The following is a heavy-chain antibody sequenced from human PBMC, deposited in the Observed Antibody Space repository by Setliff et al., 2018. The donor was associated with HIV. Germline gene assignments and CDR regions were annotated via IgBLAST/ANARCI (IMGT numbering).Heavy chain of an antibody. J-gene: IGHJ4*02. D-gene: IGHD6-19*01. CDR3: ASGLAVAGYFDY. Sequence: SETLSLTCAVYGGSFSDYYWTWIRQSPGKGLEWIGEINHRGSTNCNPSLKSRVTMSVDTSQNRFSLNLRSVTAADTALYYCASGLAVAGYFDYWGQGALVTVSS. CDR2: INHRGST. CDR1: GGSFSDYY. V-gene: IGHV4-34*01.